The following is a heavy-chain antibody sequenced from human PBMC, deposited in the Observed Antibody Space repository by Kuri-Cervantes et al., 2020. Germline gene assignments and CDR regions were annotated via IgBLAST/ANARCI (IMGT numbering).Heavy chain of an antibody. CDR3: ARDLVGSAPGTAY. CDR2: IKHSRST. Sequence: SETLSLTCAAYGGSFSGYYWSWIRQPPGKGMEWIGEIKHSRSTNYKPSLKFRVTISVDTSKNQFSLKLNSVTAADTAVYYCARDLVGSAPGTAYWGQGTLVTVSS. V-gene: IGHV4-34*01. D-gene: IGHD6-13*01. CDR1: GGSFSGYY. J-gene: IGHJ4*02.